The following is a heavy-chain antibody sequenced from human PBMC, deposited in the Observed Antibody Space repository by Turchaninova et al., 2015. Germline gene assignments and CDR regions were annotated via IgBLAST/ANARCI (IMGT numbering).Heavy chain of an antibody. D-gene: IGHD4-23*01. CDR1: GFTFGDYA. Sequence: EVQLVESGGGLVQPGRSLGLSCTGSGFTFGDYAMSWFRQAPGKGLEWVGLIRSKAFGGTTEYAASVKGRFTISRDDSKSVAYLQMSSLRTVDTGVYYCSKTQTFDYWGQGTLVTVSS. V-gene: IGHV3-49*03. CDR3: SKTQTFDY. CDR2: IRSKAFGGTT. J-gene: IGHJ4*02.